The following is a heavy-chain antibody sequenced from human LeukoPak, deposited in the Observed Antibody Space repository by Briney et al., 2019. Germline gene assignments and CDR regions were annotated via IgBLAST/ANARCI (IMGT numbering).Heavy chain of an antibody. D-gene: IGHD3-3*01. CDR3: AKDWSGDYNWSDP. V-gene: IGHV3-30*02. J-gene: IGHJ5*02. Sequence: GGSLRLSCAASGFTFRSYGMHWVRQAPGKGLEWVACIYPDGNQKDYADSVKGRVIISRDNSKNILFLQMNSLRPEDTAVYYCAKDWSGDYNWSDPWGQGTLVTVSS. CDR2: IYPDGNQK. CDR1: GFTFRSYG.